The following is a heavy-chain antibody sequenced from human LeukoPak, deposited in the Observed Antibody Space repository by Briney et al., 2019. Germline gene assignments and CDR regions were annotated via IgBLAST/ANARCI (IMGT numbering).Heavy chain of an antibody. CDR2: INPNSGGT. CDR3: AREAELRYFDWLPGDAFGI. D-gene: IGHD3-9*01. J-gene: IGHJ3*02. V-gene: IGHV1-2*04. Sequence: GASVKVSCKASGYTLTGYYMHWVRQAPGQGLEWMGWINPNSGGTNYAQKFQGWVTMTRDTSISTAYMELSRLRSDDTAVYYCAREAELRYFDWLPGDAFGIWGQGTMVTVSS. CDR1: GYTLTGYY.